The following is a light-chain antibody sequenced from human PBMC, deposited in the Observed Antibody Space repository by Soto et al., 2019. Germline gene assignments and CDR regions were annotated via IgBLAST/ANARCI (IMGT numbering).Light chain of an antibody. J-gene: IGKJ4*01. CDR1: QSVSSSN. Sequence: IVLTQSPGTLSLSPGERATLSCRASQSVSSSNFAWYQQKPGQAPRLLIYGASTRATGIPARFSGSGSGTEFTLTISSLQSEDFAVYYCQQYNNWPTLTFGGGTKVDIK. V-gene: IGKV3-15*01. CDR3: QQYNNWPTLT. CDR2: GAS.